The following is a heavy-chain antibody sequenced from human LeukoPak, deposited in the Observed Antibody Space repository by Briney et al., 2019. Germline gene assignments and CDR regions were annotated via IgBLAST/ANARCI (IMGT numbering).Heavy chain of an antibody. CDR2: IRHKAKTYTT. CDR3: ARARPDSSGHYFFDY. D-gene: IGHD3-22*01. J-gene: IGHJ4*02. V-gene: IGHV3-72*01. CDR1: GFTFSDHY. Sequence: PGGSLRLSCAASGFTFSDHYMDWVRQAPGKGLEWVGRIRHKAKTYTTEYAASVKGRFTISRDDLKNSLYLQMNSLETEDTAVYYCARARPDSSGHYFFDYWGQGTLVTVSS.